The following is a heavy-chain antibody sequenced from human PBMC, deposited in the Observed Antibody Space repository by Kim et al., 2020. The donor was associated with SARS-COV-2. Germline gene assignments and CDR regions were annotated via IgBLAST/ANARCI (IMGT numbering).Heavy chain of an antibody. Sequence: SETLSLTCTVSGGSISSYYWSWIRQPPGKGLEWIGYIYYSGSTNYNPSLKSRVTISVDTSKNQFSLKLSSVTAADTAVYYCARLGVPYYYDSSGYYYEWFDPWGQGTLVTVSS. J-gene: IGHJ5*02. V-gene: IGHV4-59*08. CDR2: IYYSGST. CDR1: GGSISSYY. CDR3: ARLGVPYYYDSSGYYYEWFDP. D-gene: IGHD3-22*01.